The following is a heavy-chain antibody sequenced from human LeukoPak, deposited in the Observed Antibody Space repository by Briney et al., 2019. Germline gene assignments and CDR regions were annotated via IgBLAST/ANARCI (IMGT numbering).Heavy chain of an antibody. CDR2: INHSGST. V-gene: IGHV4-34*01. D-gene: IGHD3-22*01. Sequence: KPSETLSLTCAVYGGSFSGYYWSRIRQPPGKGLEWIGEINHSGSTNYNPSLKSRVTISVDTSKNQFSLKRSSVTAADTAVYYCARALYYYDSSGYYQTSSIDYWGQGTLVTVSS. J-gene: IGHJ4*02. CDR3: ARALYYYDSSGYYQTSSIDY. CDR1: GGSFSGYY.